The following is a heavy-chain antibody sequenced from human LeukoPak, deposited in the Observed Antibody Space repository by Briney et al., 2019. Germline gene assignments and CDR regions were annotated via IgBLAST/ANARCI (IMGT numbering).Heavy chain of an antibody. D-gene: IGHD6-6*01. J-gene: IGHJ4*02. CDR2: ISYDGSNK. CDR3: ASIAARLRGIDY. V-gene: IGHV3-30*03. CDR1: GLIFSDHH. Sequence: GGSLRLSCAASGLIFSDHHMDWVRQAPGKGLEWVAVISYDGSNKYYADSVKGRFTISRDNSKNTLYLQMNSLRAEDTAVYYCASIAARLRGIDYWGQGTLVTVSS.